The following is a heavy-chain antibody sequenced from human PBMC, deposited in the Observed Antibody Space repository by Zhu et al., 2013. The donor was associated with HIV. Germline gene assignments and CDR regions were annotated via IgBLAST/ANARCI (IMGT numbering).Heavy chain of an antibody. V-gene: IGHV1-18*01. Sequence: QVQLVQSGAEVKKPGASVKVSCKASGYTFTSYGISWVRQAPGQGLEWMGWISAYNGNTNYAQKLQGRVTMTTDTSTSTAYMELRSLRSDDTAVYYCARDTSKINLEWLPIDWFDPWGQEPWSPSPQ. D-gene: IGHD3-3*01. CDR2: ISAYNGNT. J-gene: IGHJ5*02. CDR3: ARDTSKINLEWLPIDWFDP. CDR1: GYTFTSYG.